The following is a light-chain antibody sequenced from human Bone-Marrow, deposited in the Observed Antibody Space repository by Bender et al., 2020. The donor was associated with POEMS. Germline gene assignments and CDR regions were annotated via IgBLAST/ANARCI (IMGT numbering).Light chain of an antibody. CDR1: SSDIGFSGL. CDR3: CFYAGSNTYV. V-gene: IGLV2-23*02. CDR2: DVS. Sequence: QSALTQPASVSGSPGQSITISCTGTSSDIGFSGLVSWYQHHPGKAPKLMIYDVSNRPSGVSNRFSGSKSGNTASLTISGLQPEDEADYYCCFYAGSNTYVFGSGTHLTVL. J-gene: IGLJ1*01.